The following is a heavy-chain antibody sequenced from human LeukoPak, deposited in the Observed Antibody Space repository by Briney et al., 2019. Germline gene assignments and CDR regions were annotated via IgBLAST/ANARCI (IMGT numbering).Heavy chain of an antibody. Sequence: SETLSLTCTVSGGSISSGSYYWSWIRQPAGKGLEWIGRIYTSGSTNYNPSLKSRVTISVDTSKNQLSLKLSSVTAADTAVYYCARGPEGYYDYVFDYWGQGTLVTVSS. V-gene: IGHV4-61*02. CDR3: ARGPEGYYDYVFDY. CDR1: GGSISSGSYY. J-gene: IGHJ4*02. CDR2: IYTSGST. D-gene: IGHD3-16*01.